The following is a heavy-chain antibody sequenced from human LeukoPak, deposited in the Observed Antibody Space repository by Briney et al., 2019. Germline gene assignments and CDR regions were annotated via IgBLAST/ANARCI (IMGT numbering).Heavy chain of an antibody. CDR3: ARDLSHRYNYDSRGYYILFDH. D-gene: IGHD3-22*01. CDR1: GYTLTELS. CDR2: FDPEDGET. Sequence: ASVKVSCKVSGYTLTELSMHWVRQAPGKGLEWMGGFDPEDGETIYAQKFQGRVTMTEDTSTDTAYMELSSLRSEDTAVYYCARDLSHRYNYDSRGYYILFDHWGQGTLVTVSS. J-gene: IGHJ4*02. V-gene: IGHV1-24*01.